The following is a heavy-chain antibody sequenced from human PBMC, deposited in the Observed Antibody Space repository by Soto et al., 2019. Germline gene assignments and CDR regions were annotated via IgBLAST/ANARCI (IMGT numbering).Heavy chain of an antibody. D-gene: IGHD3-10*01. V-gene: IGHV4-34*01. CDR3: ESVRESLTGGRWFDP. J-gene: IGHJ5*02. CDR1: GGSFCGYY. Sequence: SDTLSLTCPIDGGSFCGYYCNWLRQPPGEGLEWFGEITHSGSTTYNPSPKSRVTISLDPSNTQFPPKPRSAPAASTAVDFGESVRESLTGGRWFDPCGQVSLVTVSS. CDR2: ITHSGST.